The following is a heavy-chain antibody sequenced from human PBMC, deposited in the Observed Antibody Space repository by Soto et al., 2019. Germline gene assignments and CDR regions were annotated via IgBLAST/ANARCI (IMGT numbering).Heavy chain of an antibody. CDR1: GYTFTSYA. D-gene: IGHD1-1*01. Sequence: ASVKVSCKASGYTFTSYAMHWVRQAPGQRLEWMGWINAGNGNTKYSQMFQGRVTITRNTSTSTAYMELSSLRSEDTAVYYCARGLRYNWNGHYYYYMDVWGKGTTVTVSS. V-gene: IGHV1-3*01. CDR2: INAGNGNT. J-gene: IGHJ6*03. CDR3: ARGLRYNWNGHYYYYMDV.